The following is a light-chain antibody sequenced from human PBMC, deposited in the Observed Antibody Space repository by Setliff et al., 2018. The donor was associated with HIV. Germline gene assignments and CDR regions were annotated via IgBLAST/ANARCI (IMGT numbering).Light chain of an antibody. CDR2: QAS. Sequence: QSALTQPASVSGSPGQSITISCTGTSGDVGRYNLVSWYQQQPGKPPKLMIYQASKRPSGVSNRFSGSKSGNTASLTISGLQAEDEADYYCCSYTTSSTLVFGTGTKVTVL. V-gene: IGLV2-14*02. J-gene: IGLJ1*01. CDR3: CSYTTSSTLV. CDR1: SGDVGRYNL.